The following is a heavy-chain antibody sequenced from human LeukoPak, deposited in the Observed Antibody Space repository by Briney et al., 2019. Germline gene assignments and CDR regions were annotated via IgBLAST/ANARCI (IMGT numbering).Heavy chain of an antibody. J-gene: IGHJ5*02. Sequence: ASVKVSCKASGYTFTTYAMNWVRQAPGQGLEWMGWINPNSGGTNYAQKFQGWVTMTRDTSISTAYMELSRLRSDDTAVYYCARARRIAAAGMARQKGLFEPWGQGTLVTVSS. CDR1: GYTFTTYA. D-gene: IGHD6-13*01. CDR2: INPNSGGT. V-gene: IGHV1-2*04. CDR3: ARARRIAAAGMARQKGLFEP.